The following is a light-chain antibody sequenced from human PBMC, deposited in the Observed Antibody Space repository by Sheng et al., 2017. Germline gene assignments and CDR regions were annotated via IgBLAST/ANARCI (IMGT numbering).Light chain of an antibody. Sequence: SVLTQPPSASGTPGQRVTISCSGSTSSIGSNFVHWYQQFPGTAPKLLIYKNDQRPSGVPDRLSGSKSGTSASLAISGLRSEDEADYYCATWDDSLRQWVFGGGTKLTVL. CDR2: KND. V-gene: IGLV1-47*01. J-gene: IGLJ3*02. CDR3: ATWDDSLRQWV. CDR1: TSSIGSNF.